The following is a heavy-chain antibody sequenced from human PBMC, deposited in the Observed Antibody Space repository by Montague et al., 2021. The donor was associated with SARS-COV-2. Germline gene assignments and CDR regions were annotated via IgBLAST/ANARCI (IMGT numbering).Heavy chain of an antibody. CDR3: ATGFGSDV. CDR1: GYTLYGNW. Sequence: SLRPSCAVSGYTLYGNWMSWVRQAPGKGLEWVANIKLDGSEKYYVDSVKGRFTISGDNANNSLFLQMDNLRADDTAVYYCATGFGSDVWGQGTMVTVSS. CDR2: IKLDGSEK. V-gene: IGHV3-7*03. J-gene: IGHJ3*01. D-gene: IGHD1-1*01.